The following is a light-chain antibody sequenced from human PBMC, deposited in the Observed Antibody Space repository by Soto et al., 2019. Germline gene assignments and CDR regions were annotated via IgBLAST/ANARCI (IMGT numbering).Light chain of an antibody. CDR2: GAS. V-gene: IGKV3-15*01. CDR3: QQYNTWPPIT. J-gene: IGKJ5*01. CDR1: HSFTSN. Sequence: EIVMTQSAATLSVSPGERATLSCRASHSFTSNLAWYQQRPGQAPRLLIYGASTRATGIPVRFSGSGSGTEFTLTISSLQSEDFAVYYCQQYNTWPPITFGQGTRLEIK.